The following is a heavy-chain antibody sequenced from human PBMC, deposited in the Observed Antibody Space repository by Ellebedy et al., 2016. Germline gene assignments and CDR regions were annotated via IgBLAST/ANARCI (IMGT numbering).Heavy chain of an antibody. J-gene: IGHJ4*02. CDR3: AKGTMDYFYH. V-gene: IGHV3-9*01. Sequence: SLKISXAGSGFTFNDYALHWVRQAPGKRLEWVSGISWDSAVIGYGGSVKGRFTISKDSAKNYLYLQMNSLRPEDTAFYYCAKGTMDYFYHWGQGTLVTVSS. D-gene: IGHD4/OR15-4a*01. CDR1: GFTFNDYA. CDR2: ISWDSAVI.